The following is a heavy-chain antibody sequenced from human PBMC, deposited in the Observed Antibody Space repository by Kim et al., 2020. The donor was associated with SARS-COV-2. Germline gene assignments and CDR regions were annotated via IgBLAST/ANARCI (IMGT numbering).Heavy chain of an antibody. CDR3: GRDEYYYIDV. CDR2: ITSNGRT. J-gene: IGHJ6*03. CDR1: GFKFGDYG. D-gene: IGHD3-10*01. Sequence: GGSLRLSCAASGFKFGDYGMHWVRQAPGKGLEWVACITSNGRTAYAGSVRGRFTVSRDNFRNSLYLEMGSLRPEDTALYFCGRDEYYYIDVWGKGTSVTVSS. V-gene: IGHV3-9*01.